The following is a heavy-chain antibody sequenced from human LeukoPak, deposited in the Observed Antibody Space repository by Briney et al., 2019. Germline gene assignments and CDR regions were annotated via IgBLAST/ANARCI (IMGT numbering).Heavy chain of an antibody. CDR3: AKDPSDLGGSGSYNYFDC. CDR1: GFTFSSYA. CDR2: ITYSGGNT. V-gene: IGHV3-23*01. J-gene: IGHJ4*02. Sequence: GGSLRLSCASSGFTFSSYAMSWVGQAPGKGLDWVAPITYSGGNTYYADSVKGRFTISRDNSKNTLYQQMKTLRAEDTAVYYCAKDPSDLGGSGSYNYFDCWGKGNLVTVSS. D-gene: IGHD3-10*01.